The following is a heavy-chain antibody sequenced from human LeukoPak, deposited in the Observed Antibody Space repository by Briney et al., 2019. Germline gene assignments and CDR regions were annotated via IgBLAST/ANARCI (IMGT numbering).Heavy chain of an antibody. D-gene: IGHD6-13*01. V-gene: IGHV4-59*01. CDR3: ARVNSSSWRAYAFDI. CDR2: IYYSGST. J-gene: IGHJ3*02. Sequence: SKTLSLTCTVSGGSISSYYWSWIRQPPGKGLEWIGYIYYSGSTNYNPSLKSRVTISVDTSKNQFSLKLSSVTAADTAVYYCARVNSSSWRAYAFDIWGQGTMVTVSS. CDR1: GGSISSYY.